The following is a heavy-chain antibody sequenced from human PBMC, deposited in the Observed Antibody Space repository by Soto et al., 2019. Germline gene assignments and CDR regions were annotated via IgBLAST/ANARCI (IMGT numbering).Heavy chain of an antibody. Sequence: PSETLSLTCTVSGGSISSSSYYWGWIRQPPGKGLEWIGSIYYSGSTYYNPSLKSRVTISVDTSKNQFSLKLSSVTAADTAVYYCATQEVGGTYVYTFDPWGQGTLVTVSS. D-gene: IGHD1-26*01. CDR2: IYYSGST. J-gene: IGHJ5*02. V-gene: IGHV4-39*01. CDR1: GGSISSSSYY. CDR3: ATQEVGGTYVYTFDP.